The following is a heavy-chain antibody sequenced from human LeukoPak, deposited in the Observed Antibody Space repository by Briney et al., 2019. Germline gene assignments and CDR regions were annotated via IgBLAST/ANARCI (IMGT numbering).Heavy chain of an antibody. D-gene: IGHD6-19*01. J-gene: IGHJ4*02. CDR1: GYTFTSYG. CDR2: ISAYNGNT. CDR3: ARDRPQGMAVAGSFDY. Sequence: ASVKVSRKASGYTFTSYGISWVRQAPGQGLEWMGWISAYNGNTNYAQKLQGRVTMTTDTSTSTAYMELRSLRSDDTAVYYCARDRPQGMAVAGSFDYWGQGTLVTVSS. V-gene: IGHV1-18*01.